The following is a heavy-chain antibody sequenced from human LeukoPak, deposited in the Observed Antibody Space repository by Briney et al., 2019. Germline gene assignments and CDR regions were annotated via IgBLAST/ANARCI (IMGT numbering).Heavy chain of an antibody. CDR1: GFTFSSYA. D-gene: IGHD6-13*01. V-gene: IGHV3-23*01. CDR2: ISGCGGST. CDR3: AKDLIRIAARPSFDY. Sequence: GGSLRLSCAASGFTFSSYAMSWVRQAPGKGLEWVSAISGCGGSTYYADSVKGRFTISRDNSKNTLYLQMNSLRAEDTAVYYCAKDLIRIAARPSFDYWGQGTLVTVSS. J-gene: IGHJ4*02.